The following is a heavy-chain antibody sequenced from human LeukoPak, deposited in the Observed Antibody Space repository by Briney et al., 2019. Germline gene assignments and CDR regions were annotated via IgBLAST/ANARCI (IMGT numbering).Heavy chain of an antibody. J-gene: IGHJ6*03. CDR1: GYSISSGYY. V-gene: IGHV4-61*01. CDR2: IYYSGST. Sequence: SETLSLTCTVSGYSISSGYYWGWIRQPPGKGLEWIGYIYYSGSTNYNPSLKSRVTISVDTSKNQFSLKLSSVTAADTAVYYCARDIFGVTNPPLRYYYYMDVWGKGTTVTVSS. D-gene: IGHD3-3*01. CDR3: ARDIFGVTNPPLRYYYYMDV.